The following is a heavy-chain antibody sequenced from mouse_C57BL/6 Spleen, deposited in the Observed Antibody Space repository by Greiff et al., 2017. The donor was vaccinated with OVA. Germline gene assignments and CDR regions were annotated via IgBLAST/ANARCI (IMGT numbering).Heavy chain of an antibody. CDR1: GYTFTDYN. CDR3: ATITTVAGGYYAMDY. J-gene: IGHJ4*01. CDR2: INPNNGGT. V-gene: IGHV1-22*01. Sequence: EVQLQQSGPELVKPGASVKMSCKASGYTFTDYNMHWVKQSPGKSLEWIGYINPNNGGTSYNQKFKGKATLTVNKSSSTAYMELRSLTSEDSAVYYCATITTVAGGYYAMDYWGQGTSVTVSS. D-gene: IGHD1-1*01.